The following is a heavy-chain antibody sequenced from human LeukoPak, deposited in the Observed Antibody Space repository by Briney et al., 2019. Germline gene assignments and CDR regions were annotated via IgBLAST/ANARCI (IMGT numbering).Heavy chain of an antibody. CDR2: ISYNGSNK. D-gene: IGHD3-16*02. CDR1: GFTFSSYS. Sequence: GGSLRLSCAASGFTFSSYSMNWVRQAPGKGLEWVAVISYNGSNKYYADSVKGRFTISRDNSKNTLYLQMNSLRAEDTAVYYCARDSGRGLRLGELSLNYWGQGTLVTVSS. CDR3: ARDSGRGLRLGELSLNY. V-gene: IGHV3-30*03. J-gene: IGHJ4*02.